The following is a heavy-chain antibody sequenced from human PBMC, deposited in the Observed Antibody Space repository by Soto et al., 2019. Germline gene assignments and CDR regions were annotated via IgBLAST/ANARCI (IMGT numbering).Heavy chain of an antibody. CDR2: IYYSGST. CDR1: GGSISSYY. D-gene: IGHD3-10*01. V-gene: IGHV4-59*08. Sequence: QVQLQQSGPGLVKPSETLSLTCTVSGGSISSYYWSWIRQPPGKGLEWIGYIYYSGSTKYNPSLKSRVTISVDTTKNQFSLKLSSVTAADTAVYYCASHGRRQSSGGDYWVQGTLVTVSS. CDR3: ASHGRRQSSGGDY. J-gene: IGHJ4*02.